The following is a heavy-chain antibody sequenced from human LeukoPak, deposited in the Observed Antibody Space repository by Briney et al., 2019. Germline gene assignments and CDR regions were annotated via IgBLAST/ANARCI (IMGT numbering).Heavy chain of an antibody. Sequence: PSETLSLTCTVSGGSISSYYWSWIRQPAGKGLEWIGRIYTSGSTNYNPSLKSRVTMSVDTPKNQFSLKLHPVTAADTAVYYCARAYVYDSGGYTTLDPWGQGTLVTVSS. CDR1: GGSISSYY. J-gene: IGHJ5*02. V-gene: IGHV4-4*07. CDR2: IYTSGST. D-gene: IGHD3-22*01. CDR3: ARAYVYDSGGYTTLDP.